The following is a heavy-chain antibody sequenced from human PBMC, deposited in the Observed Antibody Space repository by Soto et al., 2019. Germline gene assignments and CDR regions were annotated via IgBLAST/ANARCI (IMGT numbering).Heavy chain of an antibody. CDR3: VRDVDGDLDY. D-gene: IGHD3-10*01. V-gene: IGHV3-7*03. CDR1: GFTFSNYW. J-gene: IGHJ4*02. Sequence: VGSLRLSCVASGFTFSNYWMDWVRQAPGKGLEWVANIKKDGSDKNYVDSVKGRFTISRDNAKNSVFIQMNSLRAEDTAVYYCVRDVDGDLDYWGRGALVTVSS. CDR2: IKKDGSDK.